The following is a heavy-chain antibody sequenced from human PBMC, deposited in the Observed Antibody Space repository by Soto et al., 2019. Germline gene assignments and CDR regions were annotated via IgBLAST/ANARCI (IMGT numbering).Heavy chain of an antibody. V-gene: IGHV4-30-4*08. D-gene: IGHD6-19*01. CDR2: IYYTGFT. J-gene: IGHJ4*02. CDR1: GDSLSGGDYY. Sequence: PSETLSLTCTVSGDSLSGGDYYWGWIRQPPGKGLEWIGDIYYTGFTFYNPSLKSRLTISLDSSKNQFPLRLNSVTAADTAVYFCARAYRINGWSDYFFDYWGQGTLVTVSS. CDR3: ARAYRINGWSDYFFDY.